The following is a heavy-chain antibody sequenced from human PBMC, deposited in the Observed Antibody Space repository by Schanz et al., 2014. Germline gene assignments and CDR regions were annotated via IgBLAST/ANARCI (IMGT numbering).Heavy chain of an antibody. V-gene: IGHV3-33*08. CDR2: IWYNGSNK. CDR1: GFAFRSYA. J-gene: IGHJ4*02. CDR3: ARDSGSHYLVDY. Sequence: QLLESGGGLVQPGGSLRLSCAASGFAFRSYAMHWVRQAPGKGLEWVAVIWYNGSNKYYADSVRGRFTISRDNAKNSLYLQMNSLRAEDTAVYYCARDSGSHYLVDYWGQGTLVTVSS. D-gene: IGHD1-26*01.